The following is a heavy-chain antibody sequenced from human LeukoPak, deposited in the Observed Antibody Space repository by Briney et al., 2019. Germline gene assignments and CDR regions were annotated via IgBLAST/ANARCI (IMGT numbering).Heavy chain of an antibody. V-gene: IGHV2-5*01. CDR3: VHRLSHGMNWFAS. J-gene: IGHJ5*01. CDR2: IYWNDDK. CDR1: GFSLITSGAG. D-gene: IGHD1-14*01. Sequence: SGPTLVNPTQTLTLTCTFPGFSLITSGAGVGWVRQPPGKALEWLILIYWNDDKRYSPSLKSRLTITKDTSRSQVVLTMTNMDPVDTGTYYCVHRLSHGMNWFASWGQGTLVTVSS.